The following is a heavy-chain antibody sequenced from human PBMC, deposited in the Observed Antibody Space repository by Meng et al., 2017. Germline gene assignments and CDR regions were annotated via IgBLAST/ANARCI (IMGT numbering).Heavy chain of an antibody. CDR2: INHSGST. Sequence: QVQLQQWGAGLLRPSATLSLTCGVYGGSFNGYYWTWIRQPPGKGLEWVGDINHSGSTNYYPSLKSRVTISLDTSKNQFSLKLRSVTAADTAVYFCARGFYSSGWNTFDYWGQGTLVTVSS. V-gene: IGHV4-34*01. J-gene: IGHJ4*02. CDR1: GGSFNGYY. CDR3: ARGFYSSGWNTFDY. D-gene: IGHD6-19*01.